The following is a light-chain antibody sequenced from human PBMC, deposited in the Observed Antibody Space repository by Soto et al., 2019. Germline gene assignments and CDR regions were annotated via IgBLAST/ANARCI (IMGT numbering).Light chain of an antibody. J-gene: IGLJ1*01. Sequence: QSVLTQPPSVSGAPGQRVTISCTGSSSNIGAGYDVHWYQQLPGTAPKLLIYGNSNRPSGVPDRFSGSKSGTSASLAITGVQAEDEADYYWQSYDSSLSGYVFGTGTKLTVL. CDR1: SSNIGAGYD. CDR3: QSYDSSLSGYV. CDR2: GNS. V-gene: IGLV1-40*01.